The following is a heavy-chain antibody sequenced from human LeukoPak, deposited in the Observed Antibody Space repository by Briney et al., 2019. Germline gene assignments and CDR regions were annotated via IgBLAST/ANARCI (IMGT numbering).Heavy chain of an antibody. CDR1: GFTVSSNY. D-gene: IGHD4-17*01. CDR3: ARGNTGRTVTFYFGY. CDR2: IFSGGTT. V-gene: IGHV3-53*01. Sequence: RGSPRLSCAASGFTVSSNYMSWVRQAPGKGLEWVSVIFSGGTTYYADSVKGRFTISRDNSKHTLYLQMNSLRAEDTAVYYCARGNTGRTVTFYFGYWGEGTLVTVSS. J-gene: IGHJ4*02.